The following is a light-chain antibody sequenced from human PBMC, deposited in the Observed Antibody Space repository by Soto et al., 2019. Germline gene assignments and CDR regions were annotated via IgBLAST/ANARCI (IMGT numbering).Light chain of an antibody. J-gene: IGKJ4*01. V-gene: IGKV1-5*01. CDR3: QQYNSYPLT. CDR1: QSISSW. Sequence: DIQMTQSPSTLSVSLGDRVTITCRASQSISSWLAWYQQKPGKAPKLLIYDASSLESGVPSRFSGSGSGTEFNLTISSLQPDDFATYYCQQYNSYPLTFGGGTKVDIK. CDR2: DAS.